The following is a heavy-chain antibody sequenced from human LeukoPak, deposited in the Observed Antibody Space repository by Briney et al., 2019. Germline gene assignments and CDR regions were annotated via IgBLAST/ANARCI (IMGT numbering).Heavy chain of an antibody. J-gene: IGHJ1*01. CDR3: ARGDGPTVTADYFQN. D-gene: IGHD4-17*01. V-gene: IGHV3-20*04. CDR1: GFTVSSNY. CDR2: INWNSGVT. Sequence: GGSLRLSCAASGFTVSSNYMSWVRQVPGRGLEWICGINWNSGVTGYADSVKGRFNISRDNAKNSLFLQMNSLRDEDTAFYYCARGDGPTVTADYFQNWGQGTLVTVS.